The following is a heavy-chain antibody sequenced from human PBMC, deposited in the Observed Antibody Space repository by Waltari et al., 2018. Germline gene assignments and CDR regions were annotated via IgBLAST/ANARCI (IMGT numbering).Heavy chain of an antibody. Sequence: LVQSGTEVKKPGASVKVSCKASGHTFTSYALHWVRQAPGQGLQWMGWINAGNGYTKYSQDFQGRITITRDTSASTTYLELRSLRSEDMAVYYCAGAVMIAAAAPLDYWGPGTMVTVSS. V-gene: IGHV1-3*01. CDR2: INAGNGYT. J-gene: IGHJ4*02. CDR1: GHTFTSYA. D-gene: IGHD6-13*01. CDR3: AGAVMIAAAAPLDY.